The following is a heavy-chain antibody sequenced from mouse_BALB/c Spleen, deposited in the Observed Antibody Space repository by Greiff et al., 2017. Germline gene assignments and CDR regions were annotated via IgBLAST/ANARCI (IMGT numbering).Heavy chain of an antibody. J-gene: IGHJ1*01. Sequence: EVQLVESGGGLVKPGGSLKLSCAASGFTFSSYTMSWVRQTPEKRLEWVATISSGGSYTYYPDSVKGRFTISRDNAKNTLYLQMSSLKSEDTAMYYCTRDGGGNYVWYFDVWGAGTTVTVSS. CDR1: GFTFSSYT. CDR2: ISSGGSYT. CDR3: TRDGGGNYVWYFDV. D-gene: IGHD2-1*01. V-gene: IGHV5-6-4*01.